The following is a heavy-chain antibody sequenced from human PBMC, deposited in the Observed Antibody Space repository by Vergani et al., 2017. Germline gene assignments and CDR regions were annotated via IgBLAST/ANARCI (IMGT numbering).Heavy chain of an antibody. J-gene: IGHJ4*02. Sequence: QVQLVQSGAEVKKPGASVKVSCKASGYNFTGYYMHWVRQAPGQGLEWMGWINPNSGGTKYAQKFQGRVTMTRDMSISTAYMELSRLRFDDTAVYYCARDLEGSSGYWGQGTLVTVSS. CDR3: ARDLEGSSGY. D-gene: IGHD3-10*01. CDR2: INPNSGGT. V-gene: IGHV1-2*02. CDR1: GYNFTGYY.